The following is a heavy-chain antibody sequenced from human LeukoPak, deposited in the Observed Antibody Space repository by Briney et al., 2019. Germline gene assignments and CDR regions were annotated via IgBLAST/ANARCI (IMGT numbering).Heavy chain of an antibody. D-gene: IGHD6-19*01. Sequence: GGSLRLSCAASGFTVSSNYMSWVRQAPGKGLEWVSVIYSGGSTYYADSVKGRFTISRHNSKNTLYLQMNSLRAEDTAVYYCAKASMRQWLAIDYWGQGTLVTVSS. V-gene: IGHV3-53*04. CDR3: AKASMRQWLAIDY. J-gene: IGHJ4*02. CDR2: IYSGGST. CDR1: GFTVSSNY.